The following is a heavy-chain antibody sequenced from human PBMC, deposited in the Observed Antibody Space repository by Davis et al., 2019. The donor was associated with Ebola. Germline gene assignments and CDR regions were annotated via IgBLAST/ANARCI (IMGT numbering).Heavy chain of an antibody. V-gene: IGHV1-58*02. CDR3: AAFGHYYYYGMDV. CDR2: IVVGSGNT. Sequence: AASVKVSCKASGFTFTSSAMQCVRQARGQRLEWIGWIVVGSGNTNYAQKFQERVTITRDMSTSTAYMELSSLRSEDTAVYYCAAFGHYYYYGMDVWGQGTTVTVSS. CDR1: GFTFTSSA. D-gene: IGHD3/OR15-3a*01. J-gene: IGHJ6*02.